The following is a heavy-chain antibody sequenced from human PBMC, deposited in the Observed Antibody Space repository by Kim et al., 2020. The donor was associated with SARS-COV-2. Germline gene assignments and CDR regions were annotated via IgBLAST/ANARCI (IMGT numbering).Heavy chain of an antibody. Sequence: ASVKVSCKASGYPFTAYLLHWVRQAPGQGLEWVGWINPKSGGTNYAQKFQGRVTMTRDTSISTVYMELTRLRSDDTAVFYCARTLPTYSTGWYLWGQGTLVTVSS. CDR3: ARTLPTYSTGWYL. V-gene: IGHV1-2*02. CDR2: INPKSGGT. CDR1: GYPFTAYL. D-gene: IGHD6-19*01. J-gene: IGHJ4*02.